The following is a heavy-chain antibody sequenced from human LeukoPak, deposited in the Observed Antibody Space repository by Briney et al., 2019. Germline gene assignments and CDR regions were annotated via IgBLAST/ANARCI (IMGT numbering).Heavy chain of an antibody. CDR1: GFTFSTYT. CDR2: IRGGSNYI. Sequence: GGSLRLSCTASGFTFSTYTMNRVRQSPGKGLDWVSSIRGGSNYIYYGDSVKGRFTISRDNAKNSLYLQMYSLRAEDTAVYYCARDFGDSSESFQHWGQGTLVTVSS. CDR3: ARDFGDSSESFQH. J-gene: IGHJ1*01. V-gene: IGHV3-21*01. D-gene: IGHD6-13*01.